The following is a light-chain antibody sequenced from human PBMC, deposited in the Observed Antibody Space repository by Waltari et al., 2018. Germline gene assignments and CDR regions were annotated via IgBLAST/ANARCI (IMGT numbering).Light chain of an antibody. CDR1: SSNLASNY. J-gene: IGLJ1*01. Sequence: QSVLTQPPSASGTPGPRVPIPCSGSSSNLASNYVYWYQQLPGTAPKLLIYRNNQRPSGVPDRFSGSKSGTSASLAISGLRSEDEADYYCAAWDGSLSGYVFGTGTKVTVL. CDR2: RNN. V-gene: IGLV1-47*01. CDR3: AAWDGSLSGYV.